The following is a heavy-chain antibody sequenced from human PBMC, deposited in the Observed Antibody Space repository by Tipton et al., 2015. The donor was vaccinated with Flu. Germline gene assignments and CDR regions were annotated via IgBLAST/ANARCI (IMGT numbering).Heavy chain of an antibody. CDR1: GFMFSGYG. D-gene: IGHD6-19*01. J-gene: IGHJ4*02. Sequence: QLVQSGGGVVQPGGSLRLSCAASGFMFSGYGVHWVRQAPGKGLEWVAFIRHDESDKYYADSVKGRFTISRDNSKNALYLAINSLRTEDTAVYYCAKDGWDTSGWYPFDYWGQGTLVTVSS. CDR3: AKDGWDTSGWYPFDY. V-gene: IGHV3-30*02. CDR2: IRHDESDK.